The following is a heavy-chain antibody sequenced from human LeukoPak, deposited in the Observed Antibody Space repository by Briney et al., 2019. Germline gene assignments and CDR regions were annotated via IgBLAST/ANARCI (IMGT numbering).Heavy chain of an antibody. CDR1: GGSISSYY. CDR3: ARDRHGKIDP. V-gene: IGHV4-59*01. CDR2: IYYSGST. Sequence: PSETLSLTCTVSGGSISSYYWSWIRQPPGKGLEWIGYIYYSGSTNYNPSLKSRVTISVDTSKNQFSLKLSSVTAADTAVYYCARDRHGKIDPWGQGTLVTVSS. J-gene: IGHJ5*02.